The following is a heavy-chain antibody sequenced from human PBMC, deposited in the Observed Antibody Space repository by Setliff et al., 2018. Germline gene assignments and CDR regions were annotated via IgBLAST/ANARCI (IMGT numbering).Heavy chain of an antibody. Sequence: GASVKVSCKASGYNFKTYAISWVRQAPGQGLEWMGFISLYDGHTNYAQNFQGRLTVTTDTSTGTAYMELSSLRFDDTAVYYCARGNPAERYEYWGQGTLVTVSS. CDR1: GYNFKTYA. D-gene: IGHD5-12*01. CDR2: ISLYDGHT. V-gene: IGHV1-18*01. CDR3: ARGNPAERYEY. J-gene: IGHJ1*01.